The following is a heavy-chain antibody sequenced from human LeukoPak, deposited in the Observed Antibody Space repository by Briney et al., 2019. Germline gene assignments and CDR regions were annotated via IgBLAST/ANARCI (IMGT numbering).Heavy chain of an antibody. V-gene: IGHV4-59*01. Sequence: SETLSLTCTVSGVXINTYFWSWIRQSPGKGLEWIGYVYYNGITNYNPSLKSRVSISLDTSKSQFSLRLNSVSAAETAVYYCASQLGGATFHWGQGILVTVSS. J-gene: IGHJ4*02. D-gene: IGHD3-16*01. CDR3: ASQLGGATFH. CDR2: VYYNGIT. CDR1: GVXINTYF.